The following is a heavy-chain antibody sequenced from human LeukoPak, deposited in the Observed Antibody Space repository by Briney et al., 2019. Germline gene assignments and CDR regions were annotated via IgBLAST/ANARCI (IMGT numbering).Heavy chain of an antibody. Sequence: PSETLSLTCTVYGGSISSGDYSWGWIRQPPVKGLEGSGYSYYSGCTYDNPSRKTRDTIPVNTTINPFSPTLSSVTAPVSAFYYCASQGVMAASTLDYWGQRTLVTVSS. CDR3: ASQGVMAASTLDY. V-gene: IGHV4-30-4*08. D-gene: IGHD3-16*01. CDR2: SYYSGCT. CDR1: GGSISSGDYS. J-gene: IGHJ4*01.